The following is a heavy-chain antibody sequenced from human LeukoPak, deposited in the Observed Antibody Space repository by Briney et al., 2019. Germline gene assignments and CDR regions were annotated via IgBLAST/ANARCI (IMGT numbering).Heavy chain of an antibody. V-gene: IGHV3-30*18. Sequence: GRSLRLSCAASGFTFSSYGMHWVRQAPGKGLEWVAVISYDGSNKYYADSVKGRFTISRDNSKNTLYLQMNSLRAEDTAVYYCAKGRGSYSDWGQGTLVTVSS. CDR1: GFTFSSYG. CDR3: AKGRGSYSD. CDR2: ISYDGSNK. D-gene: IGHD1-26*01. J-gene: IGHJ4*02.